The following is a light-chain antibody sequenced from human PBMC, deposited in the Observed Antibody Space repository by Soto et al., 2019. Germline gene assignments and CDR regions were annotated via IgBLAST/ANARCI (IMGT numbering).Light chain of an antibody. CDR2: GAC. V-gene: IGKV3-20*01. Sequence: EIVLTQSPGTLSLSPGERATLSCRASQSVISSYLAWYQQKPGQAPRPLIYGACSRATGIPDRFSGSGSGKDFPLTISILEAEDFAVYYCQQYGSSPITFGSGPKVDIK. CDR3: QQYGSSPIT. CDR1: QSVISSY. J-gene: IGKJ3*01.